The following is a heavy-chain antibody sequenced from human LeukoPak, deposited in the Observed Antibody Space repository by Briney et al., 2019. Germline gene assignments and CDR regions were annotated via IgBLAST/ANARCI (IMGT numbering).Heavy chain of an antibody. V-gene: IGHV3-66*01. J-gene: IGHJ4*02. CDR1: GFTVRGNY. D-gene: IGHD6-19*01. CDR2: LYSDGKT. CDR3: ARDGSSGWSHDY. Sequence: GGSLRLSCAASGFTVRGNYMSWVRQAPGKGLEWVSALYSDGKTFYADSVKGRFTISRDNSKNTLFLQMNSLRAEDTAVYYCARDGSSGWSHDYWGQGALVTVSS.